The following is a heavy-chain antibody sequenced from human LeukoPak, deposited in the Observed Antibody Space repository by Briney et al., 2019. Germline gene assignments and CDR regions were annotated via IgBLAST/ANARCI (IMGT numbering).Heavy chain of an antibody. Sequence: GGSLRLSCAASGFTFSAYPMSWVRQAPGKGLEWVAVISYDGSNKYYADSVKGRFTISRDNSKNTLYLQMNSLRAEDTAVYYCAKAARLRFLEWLFDYWGQGTLVTVSS. D-gene: IGHD3-3*01. V-gene: IGHV3-30*18. CDR1: GFTFSAYP. J-gene: IGHJ4*02. CDR2: ISYDGSNK. CDR3: AKAARLRFLEWLFDY.